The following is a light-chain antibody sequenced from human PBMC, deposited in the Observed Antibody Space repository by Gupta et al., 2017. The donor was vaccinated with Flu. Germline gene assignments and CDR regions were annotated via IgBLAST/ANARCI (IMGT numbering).Light chain of an antibody. CDR1: QSGSNY. J-gene: IGKJ2*01. V-gene: IGKV3-11*01. CDR2: DAT. CDR3: QQRNKWPRT. Sequence: PDPPSSPAVEATPPSSGAKQSGSNYSAYYQKKAGQAPRLINDDATNGATGIPARFSSSASATYFILTISSLDPDDVVDYYWQQRNKWPRTFGQGTRLEIK.